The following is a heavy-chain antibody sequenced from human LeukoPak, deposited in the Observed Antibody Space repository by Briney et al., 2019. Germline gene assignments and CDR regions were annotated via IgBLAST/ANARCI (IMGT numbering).Heavy chain of an antibody. Sequence: ASVKVSCKASGYTFTSYYMHWVRQPPGQGREWMGIINPSGGSTSYAQKFEGRVTMTRDTSTSTVYMELSSLRSEDTAVYYCARDRDRYSSSWYVGYYFDYWGQGTLVTVSS. V-gene: IGHV1-46*01. D-gene: IGHD6-13*01. J-gene: IGHJ4*02. CDR2: INPSGGST. CDR1: GYTFTSYY. CDR3: ARDRDRYSSSWYVGYYFDY.